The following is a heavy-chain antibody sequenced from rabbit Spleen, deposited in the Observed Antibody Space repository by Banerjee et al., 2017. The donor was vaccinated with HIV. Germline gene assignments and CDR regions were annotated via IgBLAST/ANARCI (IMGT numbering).Heavy chain of an antibody. CDR1: GFTLSSYD. CDR3: ARDAGTSFSTYGMDL. D-gene: IGHD8-1*01. V-gene: IGHV1S40*01. Sequence: QSLEESGGGLVKPGASLTLTCKASGFTLSSYDMCWVRQAPGKGLEWIASIYAGSSGATYSATWAKGRFPISKTSSTTVTLQMTSLTVAYTATYFCARDAGTSFSTYGMDLWGPGTLVTVS. CDR2: IYAGSSGAT. J-gene: IGHJ6*01.